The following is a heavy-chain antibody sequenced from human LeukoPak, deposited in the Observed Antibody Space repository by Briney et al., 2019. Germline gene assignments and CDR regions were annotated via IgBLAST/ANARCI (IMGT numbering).Heavy chain of an antibody. CDR2: ISGSGGST. D-gene: IGHD3-22*01. J-gene: IGHJ4*02. V-gene: IGHV3-23*01. CDR3: AKVLYYYDSSGYFDY. Sequence: GGAQRLSCAASGFTFSSYAMSWVRQAPGKGLEWVSAISGSGGSTYYADSVKGRFTISRDNSKNTLYLQMNSLRAEDTVVYYCAKVLYYYDSSGYFDYWGQGTLVTVSS. CDR1: GFTFSSYA.